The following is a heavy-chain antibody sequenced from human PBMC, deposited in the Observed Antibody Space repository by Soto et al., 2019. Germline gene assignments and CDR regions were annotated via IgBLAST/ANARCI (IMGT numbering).Heavy chain of an antibody. V-gene: IGHV4-31*03. CDR3: ARVWDSSGPNFDY. J-gene: IGHJ4*02. Sequence: QVQLQESGPGLVKPSQTLSLTCTVSGGSISSCGYYWSWIRQHPGKGLEWIGYIYYSGSTYYNSSLKSRVTRSVDTSTNQFSLKLSSVTAADTAVYYCARVWDSSGPNFDYWGQGTLVTVSS. D-gene: IGHD3-22*01. CDR1: GGSISSCGYY. CDR2: IYYSGST.